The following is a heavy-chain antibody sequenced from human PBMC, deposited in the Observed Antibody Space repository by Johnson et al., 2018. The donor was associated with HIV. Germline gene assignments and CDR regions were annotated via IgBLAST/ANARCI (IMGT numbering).Heavy chain of an antibody. CDR3: APLGDAFDI. V-gene: IGHV3-33*01. CDR2: MWYDGSNK. CDR1: GFTFSSYG. Sequence: QVQLVESGGGVVQPGRSLRLSCAASGFTFSSYGMHWVRQAPGKGLEWVAVMWYDGSNKYYADSVKGRFNISRDNSKNTLYLQMNSLRSEDTAVYYCAPLGDAFDIWGQGTMVTVSS. J-gene: IGHJ3*02. D-gene: IGHD7-27*01.